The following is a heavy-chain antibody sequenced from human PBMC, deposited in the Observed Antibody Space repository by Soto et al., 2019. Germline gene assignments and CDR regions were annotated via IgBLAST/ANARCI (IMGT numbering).Heavy chain of an antibody. D-gene: IGHD3-22*01. V-gene: IGHV3-48*02. CDR3: ARDDYYDTSGYLALFDY. CDR2: ISSSSSTI. Sequence: GGSLRLSCGASEFTFSSYSMNWVRQAPGKGLEWVSYISSSSSTIYYADSVKGRFTISRDNAKNSLYLQMNSLRDEDTAVYYCARDDYYDTSGYLALFDYWGQGTLVTVSS. J-gene: IGHJ4*02. CDR1: EFTFSSYS.